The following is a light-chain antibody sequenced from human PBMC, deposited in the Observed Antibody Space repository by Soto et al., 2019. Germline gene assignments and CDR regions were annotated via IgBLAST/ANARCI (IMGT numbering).Light chain of an antibody. CDR2: GAS. V-gene: IGKV3-20*01. CDR1: QSVSSSY. J-gene: IGKJ1*01. Sequence: EIVLTQSPGTLSLSPGERATLSCRASQSVSSSYLAWYQHNPGQAPRILIYGASSRSTGMPDRFSGSGSGTDFTLTISRREPEDFAVYYCQYYGSSLRTFGQGTKVEI. CDR3: QYYGSSLRT.